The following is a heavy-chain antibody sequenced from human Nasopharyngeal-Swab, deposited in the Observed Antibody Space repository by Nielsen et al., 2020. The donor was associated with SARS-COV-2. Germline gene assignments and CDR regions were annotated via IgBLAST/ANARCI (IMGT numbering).Heavy chain of an antibody. CDR3: ARSKYYYDSSGYYHDNDAFDI. V-gene: IGHV4-38-2*02. CDR2: IYHSGST. D-gene: IGHD3-22*01. Sequence: SETLSLTCTVSGYSISSGYYWGWIRQPPGKGLEWIGSIYHSGSTYYNPSLKSRVTISVDTSKNQFSLKLSSVTAADTAVYYCARSKYYYDSSGYYHDNDAFDIWGQGTMVTVSS. CDR1: GYSISSGYY. J-gene: IGHJ3*02.